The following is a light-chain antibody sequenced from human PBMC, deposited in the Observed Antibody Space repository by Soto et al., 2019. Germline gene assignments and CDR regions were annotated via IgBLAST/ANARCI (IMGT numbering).Light chain of an antibody. CDR1: SSDLGDYNY. CDR3: TSYTTTGTYV. Sequence: QSALTQPASVSGSPGQSITISCTGASSDLGDYNYVSWYQQHPGKAPKLMIYDVSSRPSGVSDRFSGSKSGNTASLTISGLQAEDEADYYCTSYTTTGTYVFATGTKLTGL. CDR2: DVS. V-gene: IGLV2-14*03. J-gene: IGLJ1*01.